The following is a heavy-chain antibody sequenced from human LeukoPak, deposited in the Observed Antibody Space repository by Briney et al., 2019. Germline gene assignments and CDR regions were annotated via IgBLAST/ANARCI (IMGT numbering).Heavy chain of an antibody. CDR3: ARGATGANFDY. Sequence: GGSLRLSCAASGFTFNSYAMYWVRQAPGKGLEWVSGIFGSGGSAHYADSVKGRFTISRHNSKNTLYLQMNSLRAEDTAVYYCARGATGANFDYWGQGTLVTVSS. J-gene: IGHJ4*02. CDR2: IFGSGGSA. CDR1: GFTFNSYA. D-gene: IGHD7-27*01. V-gene: IGHV3-23*01.